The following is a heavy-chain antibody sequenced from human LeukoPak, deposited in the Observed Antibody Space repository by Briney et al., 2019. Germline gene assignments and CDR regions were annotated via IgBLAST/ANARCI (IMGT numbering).Heavy chain of an antibody. CDR1: GFTFSSYA. CDR2: ISYDGSNK. Sequence: GGSLRLSCAASGFTFSSYAMHWVRQAPGKGLEWVAVISYDGSNKYYADSVKGRFTISRDNSKNTLYLQMNSLRAEDTAVYYCARAAARVYYFDYWGQGTLVTVSS. D-gene: IGHD6-6*01. V-gene: IGHV3-30-3*01. J-gene: IGHJ4*02. CDR3: ARAAARVYYFDY.